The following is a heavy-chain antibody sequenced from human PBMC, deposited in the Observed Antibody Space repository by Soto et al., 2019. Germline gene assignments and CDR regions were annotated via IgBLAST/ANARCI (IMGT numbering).Heavy chain of an antibody. Sequence: ASVTVSCQACGYTFTSYYIHWVRQATGQGLEWMGIISSFDGATNYAQKLQGRVTMTRDTSTRTVYMELSSLRSEDTAVYYCARELITVSGMDVWGQGTTVTVSS. CDR2: ISSFDGAT. D-gene: IGHD4-4*01. CDR3: ARELITVSGMDV. J-gene: IGHJ6*02. CDR1: GYTFTSYY. V-gene: IGHV1-46*04.